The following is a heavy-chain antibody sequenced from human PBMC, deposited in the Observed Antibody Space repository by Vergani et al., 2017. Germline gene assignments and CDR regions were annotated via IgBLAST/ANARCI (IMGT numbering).Heavy chain of an antibody. CDR2: IGSTADGHAT. CDR3: SRGGYSGYDLNGYFYYYFMDV. J-gene: IGHJ6*03. Sequence: EVQLVESGGDLVQPGGSLKLSCAASGFTFSDSAVHWIRQASGKGLEWVGRIGSTADGHATVYDESLKGRFTISRDDSQNTAYLQLNSLKTEDTAVYFCSRGGYSGYDLNGYFYYYFMDVWGKGTTVTVSS. D-gene: IGHD5-12*01. V-gene: IGHV3-73*02. CDR1: GFTFSDSA.